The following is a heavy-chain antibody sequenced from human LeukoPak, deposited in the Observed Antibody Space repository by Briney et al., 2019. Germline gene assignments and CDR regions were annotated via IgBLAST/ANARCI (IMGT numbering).Heavy chain of an antibody. J-gene: IGHJ4*02. V-gene: IGHV3-11*04. Sequence: PGGSLRLSCAASGFTFSDYYMSWIRQAPGKGLEWVSYISSSGSTIYYADSVKGRFTISRDNAKNSLYLQMNSLRAEDTAVYYCARDPDCSSTSCSPRFDYWGQGTLVTVSS. D-gene: IGHD2-2*01. CDR2: ISSSGSTI. CDR1: GFTFSDYY. CDR3: ARDPDCSSTSCSPRFDY.